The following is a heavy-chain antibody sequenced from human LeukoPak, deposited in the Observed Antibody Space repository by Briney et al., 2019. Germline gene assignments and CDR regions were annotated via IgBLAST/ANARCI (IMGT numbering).Heavy chain of an antibody. CDR1: GGSFSGYY. D-gene: IGHD6-6*01. CDR2: INHSGST. Sequence: PSETLSLTCAVYGGSFSGYYWSWIRQPPGKGLEWIGEINHSGSTNYNPSLKSRVTISVDTSKNQFSLKLSSVTAADTAVYYCARGFIGFVLYSSSSGWFDPWGQGTLVTVSS. J-gene: IGHJ5*02. CDR3: ARGFIGFVLYSSSSGWFDP. V-gene: IGHV4-34*01.